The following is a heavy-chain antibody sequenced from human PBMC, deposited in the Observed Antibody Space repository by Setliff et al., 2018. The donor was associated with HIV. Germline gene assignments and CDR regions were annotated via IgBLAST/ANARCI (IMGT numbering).Heavy chain of an antibody. V-gene: IGHV4-39*07. Sequence: SETLSLTCTVSGGSTSSSSNYWGWIRQPPGKGLEWIGNMHYSGTTYYNPSLKSRVMISVDTSKSELSLNLRSVTAADTAVYYCARVALSVTGTSRRAFDIWGQGTMVTVSS. J-gene: IGHJ3*02. D-gene: IGHD1-7*01. CDR2: MHYSGTT. CDR3: ARVALSVTGTSRRAFDI. CDR1: GGSTSSSSNY.